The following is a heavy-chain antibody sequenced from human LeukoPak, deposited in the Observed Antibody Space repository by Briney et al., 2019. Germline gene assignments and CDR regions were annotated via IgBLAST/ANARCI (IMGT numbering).Heavy chain of an antibody. J-gene: IGHJ4*02. CDR2: IYYSGST. CDR1: GGSISSTSYY. Sequence: SETLSLTCSVSGGSISSTSYYWGWIRQPPGKGLEWIGSIYYSGSTYYSPSLKSRVTISVDTSKNQFSLKLSSVTAADTAVYHCARRGRSGSPFDYWGQGTLVAVSS. CDR3: ARRGRSGSPFDY. D-gene: IGHD3-16*01. V-gene: IGHV4-39*01.